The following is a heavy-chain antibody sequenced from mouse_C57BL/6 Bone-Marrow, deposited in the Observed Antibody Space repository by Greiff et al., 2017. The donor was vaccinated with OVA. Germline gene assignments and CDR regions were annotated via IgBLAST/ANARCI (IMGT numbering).Heavy chain of an antibody. CDR2: FYPGSGSI. D-gene: IGHD2-2*01. Sequence: VQRVESGAELVKPGASVKLSCKASGYTFTEYTIHWVKQRSGQGLEWIGWFYPGSGSIKYNEKFKDKATLTADKSSSTVYMELSRLTSEDTAVYYCTLYYGYDWFAYWGQGTLVTVSA. V-gene: IGHV1-62-2*01. CDR3: TLYYGYDWFAY. J-gene: IGHJ3*01. CDR1: GYTFTEYT.